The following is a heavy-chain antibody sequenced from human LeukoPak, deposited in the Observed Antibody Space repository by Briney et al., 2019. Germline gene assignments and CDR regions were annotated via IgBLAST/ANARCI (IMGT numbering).Heavy chain of an antibody. Sequence: PSETLSLTCTVSGYSISSGYYWGWIRQPPGKGLEWIGSIYHSGSTYYNPSLKSRVTISVDTSKNQFSLKLSSVTAADTAVYYCARGDYYDSSGPPDYWGQGTLVTVSS. CDR1: GYSISSGYY. CDR3: ARGDYYDSSGPPDY. J-gene: IGHJ4*02. D-gene: IGHD3-22*01. V-gene: IGHV4-38-2*02. CDR2: IYHSGST.